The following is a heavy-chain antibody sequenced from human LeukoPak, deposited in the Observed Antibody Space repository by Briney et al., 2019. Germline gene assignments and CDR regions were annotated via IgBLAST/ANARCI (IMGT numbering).Heavy chain of an antibody. CDR3: ARELMHSGGYRTSDS. V-gene: IGHV3-53*04. CDR1: GFTVSSSY. D-gene: IGHD6-19*01. Sequence: GGSLRLSCAASGFTVSSSYMSWVRQAPGKGLEWVSLIYSGGSTYYADSVKGRFTISRQNSKNTLYLQMNSLRAEDTAVYYCARELMHSGGYRTSDSWGQGTLVTVSS. CDR2: IYSGGST. J-gene: IGHJ4*02.